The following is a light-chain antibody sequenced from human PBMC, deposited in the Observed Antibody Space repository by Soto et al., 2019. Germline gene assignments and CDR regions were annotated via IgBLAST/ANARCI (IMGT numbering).Light chain of an antibody. J-gene: IGLJ1*01. CDR1: SSDVGGYNY. CDR2: DVS. CDR3: SSYTSSSTNYV. Sequence: QSALTQPASVSGSPGQSITISCTGTSSDVGGYNYVSWYQQHPGKAPKLMIYDVSNRPSGVSNRFSGSKSGNTASLTISGLQAEVVADYYCSSYTSSSTNYVFGTGTKVTVL. V-gene: IGLV2-14*01.